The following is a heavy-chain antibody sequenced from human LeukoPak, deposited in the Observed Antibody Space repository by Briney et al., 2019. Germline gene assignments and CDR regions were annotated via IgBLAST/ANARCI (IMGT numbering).Heavy chain of an antibody. Sequence: SETLSLTCTVSGASISSYFWSWIRQPPGKGLEWIGYISYSGSTDYNPSLKSRVTISADTSKNHFSLKLSSVTAADTAVYYCARTLVGYGGNWFDPWGQGTLVTVSS. D-gene: IGHD4-23*01. V-gene: IGHV4-59*12. CDR3: ARTLVGYGGNWFDP. J-gene: IGHJ5*02. CDR1: GASISSYF. CDR2: ISYSGST.